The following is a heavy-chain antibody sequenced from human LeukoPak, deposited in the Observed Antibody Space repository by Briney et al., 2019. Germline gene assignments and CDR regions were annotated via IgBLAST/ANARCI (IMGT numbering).Heavy chain of an antibody. J-gene: IGHJ6*03. CDR2: IYDSGST. CDR3: AGVRGTIDYYYYYYLDV. Sequence: SETLSLTCTVSGGSISSQYWSWIRQPPGKGLEWIGYIYDSGSTNFNPSLKSRVTMSVDTSRNQFSLKLSSVTAADTAVYYCAGVRGTIDYYYYYYLDVWGKGTTVTVSS. V-gene: IGHV4-59*11. CDR1: GGSISSQY. D-gene: IGHD3-10*01.